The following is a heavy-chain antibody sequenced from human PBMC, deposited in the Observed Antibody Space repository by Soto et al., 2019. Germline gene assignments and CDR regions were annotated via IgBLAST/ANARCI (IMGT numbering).Heavy chain of an antibody. Sequence: GGSLRLSCAASGFTFSNYDMHWVRQATGKGLEWVSAIGTAGDTYYPGSVKGRFTISRENARNSLYLQMNSLRAEDTAVYYCTRRIYGGNEYYFDYWGQGTLVTVS. V-gene: IGHV3-13*01. CDR3: TRRIYGGNEYYFDY. J-gene: IGHJ4*02. CDR1: GFTFSNYD. D-gene: IGHD2-15*01. CDR2: IGTAGDT.